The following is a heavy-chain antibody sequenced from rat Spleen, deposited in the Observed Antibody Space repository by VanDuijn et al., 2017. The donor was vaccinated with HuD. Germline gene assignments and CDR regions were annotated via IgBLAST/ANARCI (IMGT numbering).Heavy chain of an antibody. CDR3: ARKGYTTDYYNVGFDY. D-gene: IGHD1-6*01. CDR2: IIYDGSST. J-gene: IGHJ2*01. V-gene: IGHV5-17*01. Sequence: EVQLVESGGGLVQPGRSLKLSCAASGFTFSDYAMAWVRQAPKKGLEWVATIIYDGSSTYYRDSVKGRFTISRDNAKSTLYLQMDSLRYEDTATYYWARKGYTTDYYNVGFDYWGQGVKVTVSS. CDR1: GFTFSDYA.